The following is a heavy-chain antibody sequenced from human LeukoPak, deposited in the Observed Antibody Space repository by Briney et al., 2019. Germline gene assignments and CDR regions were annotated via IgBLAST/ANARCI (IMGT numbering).Heavy chain of an antibody. CDR2: MNPNSGNT. Sequence: ASVKVSCKASGYTFTSYDINWVRQATGQGLEWMGWMNPNSGNTGYAQKFQGRVTITRNTSISTAYMELSSLRSEDTAVYYCAADTQPRTKYSSSSSYAFDIWGQGTMVTVSS. V-gene: IGHV1-8*03. D-gene: IGHD6-6*01. J-gene: IGHJ3*02. CDR1: GYTFTSYD. CDR3: AADTQPRTKYSSSSSYAFDI.